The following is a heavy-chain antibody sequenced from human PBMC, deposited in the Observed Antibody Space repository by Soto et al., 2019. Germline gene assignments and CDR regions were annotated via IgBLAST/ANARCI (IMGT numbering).Heavy chain of an antibody. CDR1: GGSISSSSYY. CDR2: IYYSGST. V-gene: IGHV4-39*01. D-gene: IGHD3-22*01. J-gene: IGHJ4*02. Sequence: PSETLSLTCTVSGGSISSSSYYWGWIRQPPGKGLEWIGSIYYSGSTYYNPSLKSRVTISVDTSKNQFSLKLSSVTAADTAVYYCARQPYYYDSSGGFDYWGQGTLVTVS. CDR3: ARQPYYYDSSGGFDY.